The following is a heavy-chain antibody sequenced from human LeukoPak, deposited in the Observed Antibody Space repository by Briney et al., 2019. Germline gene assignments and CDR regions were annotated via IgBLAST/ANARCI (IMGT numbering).Heavy chain of an antibody. CDR1: QFTFSNYW. CDR2: IKRDGSQE. J-gene: IGHJ4*02. CDR3: ARGQTTFEV. V-gene: IGHV3-7*01. Sequence: SGGSLRLSCAASQFTFSNYWMSWVRQAPGKGLEWVAHIKRDGSQEQYVGSVKGRFTISRDNAKNSLYLQMSGLRVEDTAVYYCARGQTTFEVWGPGTLVTVSS. D-gene: IGHD2/OR15-2a*01.